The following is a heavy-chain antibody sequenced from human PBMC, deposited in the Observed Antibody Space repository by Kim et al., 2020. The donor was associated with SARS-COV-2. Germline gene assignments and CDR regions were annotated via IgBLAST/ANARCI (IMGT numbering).Heavy chain of an antibody. V-gene: IGHV3-30*04. CDR1: GFTFSTYA. CDR2: VSYDGSNK. Sequence: GGSLRLSCAASGFTFSTYAMLWVRQAPGKGLEWVAVVSYDGSNKYYADSVKGRFTISRDNSKNTLNLQMNSLRAEDTAVYYCARARRDVPGAMSGSFDYWGQGTLVTVSS. J-gene: IGHJ4*02. CDR3: ARARRDVPGAMSGSFDY. D-gene: IGHD3-3*01.